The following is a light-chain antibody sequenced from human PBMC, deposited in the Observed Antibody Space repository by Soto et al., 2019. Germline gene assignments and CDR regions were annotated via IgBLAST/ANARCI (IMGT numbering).Light chain of an antibody. V-gene: IGKV3-20*01. Sequence: EIVLTQPPGTLSLSPGERATLSGRASQSVSSSYLAWYQQKPGQAPRLLIYGASSRATGIPDRFSGSGSGTDFTLTISRLEPEDFAVYYCQQYGSSPWTFGQGTKVDIK. CDR2: GAS. J-gene: IGKJ1*01. CDR3: QQYGSSPWT. CDR1: QSVSSSY.